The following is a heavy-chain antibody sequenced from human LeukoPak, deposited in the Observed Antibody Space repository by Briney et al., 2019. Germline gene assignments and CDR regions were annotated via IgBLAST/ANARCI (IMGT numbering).Heavy chain of an antibody. V-gene: IGHV1-2*02. J-gene: IGHJ4*02. D-gene: IGHD6-25*01. CDR3: ARAAYSSAWRPYYFDY. CDR1: GYSFTDYY. Sequence: ASVKVSCKASGYSFTDYYIHWVRQAPGQGLEWMGWVNPFSGGTNYAQKFQGRVTMTRNTSISTVYMELSRLSSDDTAVYYCARAAYSSAWRPYYFDYWGQGTLVTVSS. CDR2: VNPFSGGT.